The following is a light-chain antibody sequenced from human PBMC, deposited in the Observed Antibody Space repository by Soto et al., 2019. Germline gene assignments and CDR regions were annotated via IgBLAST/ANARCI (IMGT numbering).Light chain of an antibody. CDR3: QQYNNWPMYT. V-gene: IGKV3-15*01. Sequence: EILMTQSPATLSVSPGERATLSCRASQSVSSNLAWFQQKPGQAPRLLIYSASMRATGTPARFSGSGSGTEFTLTISSLQSEDFAVYYCQQYNNWPMYTFGQGTKLEIK. CDR2: SAS. CDR1: QSVSSN. J-gene: IGKJ2*01.